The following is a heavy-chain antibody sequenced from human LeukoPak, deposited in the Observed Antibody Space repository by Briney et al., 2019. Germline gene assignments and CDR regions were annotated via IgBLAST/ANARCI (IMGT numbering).Heavy chain of an antibody. CDR2: VIPILGIA. V-gene: IGHV1-69*02. CDR1: GGTFSSYT. CDR3: ASQYYDSSGYYSL. D-gene: IGHD3-22*01. Sequence: SVKVSCKASGGTFSSYTISWVRQAPGQGLEWMGRVIPILGIANYAQKFQGRVTITADKSTSTAYMELSSLRSEDTAVYYCASQYYDSSGYYSLWGQGTLVTVSS. J-gene: IGHJ4*02.